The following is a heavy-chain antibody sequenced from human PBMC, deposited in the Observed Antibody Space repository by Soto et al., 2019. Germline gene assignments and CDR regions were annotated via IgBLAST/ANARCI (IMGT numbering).Heavy chain of an antibody. CDR1: GGSISSSSYY. D-gene: IGHD3-10*01. Sequence: SETLSLTCTVSGGSISSSSYYWGWIRQPPGKGLEWIGSIYYSGSTYYNPSLKSRVTISVDTSKNQFSLKLSSVTAADTAVYYCARETLTMVRGVINWFDAWGQGTLVTVSS. CDR3: ARETLTMVRGVINWFDA. J-gene: IGHJ5*02. CDR2: IYYSGST. V-gene: IGHV4-39*01.